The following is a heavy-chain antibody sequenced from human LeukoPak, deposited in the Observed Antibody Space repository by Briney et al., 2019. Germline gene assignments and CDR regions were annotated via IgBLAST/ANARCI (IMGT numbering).Heavy chain of an antibody. CDR1: GGTFSSYA. Sequence: ASVKVSCKASGGTFSSYAISWVRQAPGQGLEWMGWINTKSGGTNYAQKFQDRVTMTRDTSISTAYMELSRLRSDDTAVYYCARDNDILTGDWFDPWGQGTLVTVSS. CDR2: INTKSGGT. D-gene: IGHD3-9*01. V-gene: IGHV1-2*02. CDR3: ARDNDILTGDWFDP. J-gene: IGHJ5*02.